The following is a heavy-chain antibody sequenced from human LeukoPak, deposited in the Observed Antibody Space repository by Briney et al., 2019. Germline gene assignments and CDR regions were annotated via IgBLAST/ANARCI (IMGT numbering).Heavy chain of an antibody. CDR1: GFTFSSYW. Sequence: GGSLRLSCAASGFTFSSYWMHWVRQAPGKGLVWVSRIKSDGSATSNADSVKGRFTISRDNAKDTLYLQMNSLRAEDTAVYYCARYCSGGCYSGVDYWGQGTLVTVPS. D-gene: IGHD2-15*01. CDR2: IKSDGSAT. J-gene: IGHJ4*02. CDR3: ARYCSGGCYSGVDY. V-gene: IGHV3-74*01.